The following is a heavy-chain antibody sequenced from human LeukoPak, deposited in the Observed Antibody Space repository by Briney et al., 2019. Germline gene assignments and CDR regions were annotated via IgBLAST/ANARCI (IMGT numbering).Heavy chain of an antibody. V-gene: IGHV3-21*01. CDR1: GFTFSSYS. CDR2: ISTSSSYI. D-gene: IGHD3-10*01. CDR3: ARDGEPPGYFDY. J-gene: IGHJ4*02. Sequence: NSGGSLRLSCAASGFTFSSYSMNWVRQAPGKGLEWVSSISTSSSYIYYADSVKGRFTISRDNAKNSLYLQMNSLRAEDTAVYYCARDGEPPGYFDYWGQGTLVTVSS.